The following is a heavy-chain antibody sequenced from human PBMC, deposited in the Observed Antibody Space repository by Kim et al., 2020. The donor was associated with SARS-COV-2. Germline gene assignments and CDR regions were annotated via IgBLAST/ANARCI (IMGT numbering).Heavy chain of an antibody. J-gene: IGHJ3*02. V-gene: IGHV3-21*01. CDR2: ISSSSSYI. Sequence: GGSLRLSCAASGFTFSSYSMNWVRQAPGKGLEWVSSISSSSSYIYYADSVKGRFTISRDNAKNSLYLQMNSLRAEDTAVYYCARDGGPKAHWSGAFDIWGQGTMVTVSS. CDR1: GFTFSSYS. D-gene: IGHD2-8*02. CDR3: ARDGGPKAHWSGAFDI.